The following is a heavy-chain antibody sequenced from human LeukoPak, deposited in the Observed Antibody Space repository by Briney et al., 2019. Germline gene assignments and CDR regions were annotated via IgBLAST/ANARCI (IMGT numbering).Heavy chain of an antibody. CDR1: GFTFSNYV. D-gene: IGHD5-12*01. CDR2: ISVSADST. Sequence: GGSLRLSCAASGFTFSNYVMSWVRQAPGKGLEWVSAISVSADSTYYADSVKGRFTISRDNSKNTLYLQMNSLRAEDTAVYYCAKARGYSGLWGQGTLVTVSS. J-gene: IGHJ4*02. V-gene: IGHV3-23*01. CDR3: AKARGYSGL.